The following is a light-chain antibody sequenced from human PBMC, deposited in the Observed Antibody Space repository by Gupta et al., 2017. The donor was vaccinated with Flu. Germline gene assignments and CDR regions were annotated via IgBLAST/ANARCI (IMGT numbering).Light chain of an antibody. J-gene: IGKJ2*01. CDR2: AAS. Sequence: DIQMTQSPSSLSASVGDRVTVTCRTSHTINNRLNWYQQKPGKAPKLLIFAASSLQSGVPSRFSGSGSGTDFTLTISGRQRDDFATYYCQQSSYMFPYTFGQGTKLEI. V-gene: IGKV1-39*01. CDR3: QQSSYMFPYT. CDR1: HTINNR.